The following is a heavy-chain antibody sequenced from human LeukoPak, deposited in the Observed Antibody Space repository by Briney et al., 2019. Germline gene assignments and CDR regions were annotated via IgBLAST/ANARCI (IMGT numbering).Heavy chain of an antibody. CDR2: ISSSSTYI. CDR1: GFAFSSYS. CDR3: ARDAWIMFGGVTAPPDS. Sequence: GGSLRLSCAAPGFAFSSYSMNWVRQAPGKGLEWVSSISSSSTYIYHADSVKGRFTISRDNAKNSLFLQMNSLRAEDTAVYYCARDAWIMFGGVTAPPDSWGQGTLVTVSS. V-gene: IGHV3-21*01. D-gene: IGHD3-16*01. J-gene: IGHJ4*02.